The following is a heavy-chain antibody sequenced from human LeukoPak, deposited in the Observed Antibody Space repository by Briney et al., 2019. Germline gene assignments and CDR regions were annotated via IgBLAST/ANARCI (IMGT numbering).Heavy chain of an antibody. V-gene: IGHV4-30-4*08. CDR1: GGPISSGDYY. Sequence: SETLSLTCTVSGGPISSGDYYWSWIRPPPGKGLEWIGYLYYSGSTDYNPSLKSRVTISVDTSKNQFSLKLSSVTAADTAVYYCARVDEDAFDIWGQGTMVTVSS. J-gene: IGHJ3*02. CDR3: ARVDEDAFDI. CDR2: LYYSGST.